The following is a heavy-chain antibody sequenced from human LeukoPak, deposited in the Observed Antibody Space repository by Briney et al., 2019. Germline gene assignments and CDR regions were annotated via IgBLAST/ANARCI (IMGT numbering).Heavy chain of an antibody. V-gene: IGHV4-39*07. Sequence: TPSETLSLTCTVSGGSISSSSYYWGWIRQPPGKGLEWIGSIYYSGSTYYNPSLKSRVTISVDTSKNQFSLKLSSVTAADTAVYYCARFDYARAFDIWGQGTMVTVSS. J-gene: IGHJ3*02. CDR2: IYYSGST. CDR1: GGSISSSSYY. CDR3: ARFDYARAFDI. D-gene: IGHD4-17*01.